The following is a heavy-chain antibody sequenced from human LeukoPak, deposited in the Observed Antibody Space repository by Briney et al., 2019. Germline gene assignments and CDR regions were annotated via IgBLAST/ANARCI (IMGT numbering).Heavy chain of an antibody. CDR3: AKNPYYDSKNWFDP. Sequence: GGSLRLSCAASGFTFSSYSMNWVRQAPGKGLEWVSAISGSGGSTYYADSVKGRFTISRDNSKNTLYLQMNSLRAEDTAVYYCAKNPYYDSKNWFDPWGQGTLVTVSS. D-gene: IGHD3-22*01. CDR1: GFTFSSYS. J-gene: IGHJ5*02. CDR2: ISGSGGST. V-gene: IGHV3-23*01.